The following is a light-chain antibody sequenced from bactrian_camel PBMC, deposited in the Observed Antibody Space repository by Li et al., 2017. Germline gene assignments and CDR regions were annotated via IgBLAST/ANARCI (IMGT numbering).Light chain of an antibody. CDR1: KRVITSGYSY. CDR2: LAS. V-gene: IGKV7-5*01. Sequence: GLTQSPASLAVSLGQRATISCRASKRVITSGYSYMHWYQQKPGQPPKLLIYLASNLESGVPARFSGSGSGTDFTLNIHPVEGEDAATYYCQHSRGLPYTFGGGTKLEIK. J-gene: IGKJ4*01.